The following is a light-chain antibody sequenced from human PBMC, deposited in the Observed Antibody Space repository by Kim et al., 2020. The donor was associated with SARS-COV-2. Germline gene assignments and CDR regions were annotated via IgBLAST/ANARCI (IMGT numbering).Light chain of an antibody. CDR2: FAS. J-gene: IGKJ4*01. CDR3: QQFHTYPLT. Sequence: ASVGDSVTFTCRASQGINSALAWYQLRPGEAPKLLIYFASTLESGVPSRFSGSGSGTDFSLTISSLQPEDSATYYCQQFHTYPLTFGGGTKVDIK. V-gene: IGKV1-13*02. CDR1: QGINSA.